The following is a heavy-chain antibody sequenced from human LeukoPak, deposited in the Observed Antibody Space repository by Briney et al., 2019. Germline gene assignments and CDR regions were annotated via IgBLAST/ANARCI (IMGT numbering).Heavy chain of an antibody. V-gene: IGHV3-48*04. CDR1: GFSFSNYD. CDR3: ARFSLIVSHDY. D-gene: IGHD3-22*01. CDR2: ISSSRGSI. Sequence: GGSLRLSCAASGFSFSNYDMNWVRQAPGKGLEWISYISSSRGSIYYADSVKGRFTISRDNAKNSLYLQMNSLRAEDTAVYYCARFSLIVSHDYWGQGTLVTVSS. J-gene: IGHJ4*02.